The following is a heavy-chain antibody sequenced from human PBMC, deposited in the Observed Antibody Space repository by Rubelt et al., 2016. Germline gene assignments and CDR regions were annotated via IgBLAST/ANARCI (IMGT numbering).Heavy chain of an antibody. CDR2: VIPIFGTA. V-gene: IGHV1-69*12. J-gene: IGHJ4*02. CDR1: GGTFSSYA. CDR3: AILNGGYYSPDFDY. D-gene: IGHD3-10*01. Sequence: QVQLVQSGAEVKKPGSSAKVSCKASGGTFSSYAISWVRQAPGQGLEWMGGVIPIFGTANYAQKFQGRVTITADESTSTAYMELISLRSEDTAVYYCAILNGGYYSPDFDYWGQGTLVTVSS.